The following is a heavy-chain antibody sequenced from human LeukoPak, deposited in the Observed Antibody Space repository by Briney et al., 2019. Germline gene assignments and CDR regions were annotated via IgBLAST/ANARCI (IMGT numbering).Heavy chain of an antibody. V-gene: IGHV4-34*01. Sequence: SETLSLTCAVSGGSLSGYYWTWIRQPPGKGLEWIGEIYHSGSTNYNPSLKSRVTISVDKSKNQFSLKLSSVTAADTAVYYCARDLAAAGYNWFDPWGQGTLVTVSS. CDR1: GGSLSGYY. D-gene: IGHD6-13*01. J-gene: IGHJ5*02. CDR3: ARDLAAAGYNWFDP. CDR2: IYHSGST.